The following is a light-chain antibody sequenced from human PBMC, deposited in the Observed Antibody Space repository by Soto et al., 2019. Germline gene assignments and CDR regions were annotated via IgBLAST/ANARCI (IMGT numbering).Light chain of an antibody. CDR3: LQDYYYPFS. V-gene: IGKV1-6*01. CDR1: QDIRKD. J-gene: IGKJ2*01. Sequence: AIQMTQSPSSLSASVGDRVTITCRASQDIRKDLAWYQQKPGKAPQILIYGASTLQTGVASRFSGGGSATDFTLTISRLQPEDSAVYYCLQDYYYPFSFGHGTKV. CDR2: GAS.